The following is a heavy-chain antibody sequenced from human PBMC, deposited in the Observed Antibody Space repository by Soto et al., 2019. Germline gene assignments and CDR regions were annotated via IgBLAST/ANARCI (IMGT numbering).Heavy chain of an antibody. CDR2: IKSKTDGGTT. CDR1: GFTFSNAW. D-gene: IGHD3-10*01. Sequence: EVQLVESGGGLVKPGGSLRLSCAASGFTFSNAWMSWVRQAPGKGLEWVGRIKSKTDGGTTDYAAPVKGRFTISRDDSKNTLYLQMKSLKTEDTAVYYCTTAGGYYGSGSYRFDYWGQGTLVTVSS. V-gene: IGHV3-15*01. CDR3: TTAGGYYGSGSYRFDY. J-gene: IGHJ4*02.